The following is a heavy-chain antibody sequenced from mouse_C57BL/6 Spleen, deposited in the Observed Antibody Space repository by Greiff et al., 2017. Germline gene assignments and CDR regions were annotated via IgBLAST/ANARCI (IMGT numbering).Heavy chain of an antibody. Sequence: QVQLQQPGAELVKPGASVKLSCKASGYTFTSYTMHWVKQRPGQGLEWIGYINPSSGYTKYNQKFKDKATLTADKSSSTAYMQLSSLTSEDSAVYYCARHSNGHYYAMDYWGQGTSVTVSS. V-gene: IGHV1S26*01. D-gene: IGHD2-5*01. CDR3: ARHSNGHYYAMDY. CDR2: INPSSGYT. CDR1: GYTFTSYT. J-gene: IGHJ4*01.